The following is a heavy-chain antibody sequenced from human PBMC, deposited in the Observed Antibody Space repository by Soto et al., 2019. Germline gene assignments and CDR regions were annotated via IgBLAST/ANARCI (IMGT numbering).Heavy chain of an antibody. CDR2: INAGNGNT. Sequence: ASVKVSCKASGYTFTSYAMHWVRQAPGQRLEWMGWINAGNGNTKYSQKLQGRVNMTTDTSTSTAYMELRSLRSDDTAVYYCARVGWWTDSGWYGYWGQGTLVTVSS. J-gene: IGHJ4*02. V-gene: IGHV1-3*01. CDR1: GYTFTSYA. CDR3: ARVGWWTDSGWYGY. D-gene: IGHD6-19*01.